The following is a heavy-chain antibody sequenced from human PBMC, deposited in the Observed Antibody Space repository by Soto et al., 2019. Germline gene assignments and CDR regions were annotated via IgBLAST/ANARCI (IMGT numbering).Heavy chain of an antibody. D-gene: IGHD2-2*01. CDR3: ARGSRVFSSRDWFDP. Sequence: PSETLSLTCAVYGGSFSGYYWSWIRQPPGKGLEWMGEINHSGSTNYNPSLKSRVTIAVDTSKNQFSLKLSSVTAADTAVYYCARGSRVFSSRDWFDPWGQGTLVTVSS. CDR2: INHSGST. V-gene: IGHV4-34*01. CDR1: GGSFSGYY. J-gene: IGHJ5*02.